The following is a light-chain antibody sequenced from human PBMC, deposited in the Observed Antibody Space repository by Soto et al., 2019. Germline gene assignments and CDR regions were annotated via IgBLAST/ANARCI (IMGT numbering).Light chain of an antibody. CDR1: QSVSSSY. V-gene: IGKV3-20*01. Sequence: EIVLTQSPGTLSLSPGERATLSCRASQSVSSSYLAWYQQKPGQAPRLLIYGASSRATGIPDRFSSSGSGTDFTLTISRLEPEDFSVYYCQQYRSSPPLTFGGGTKVEIK. CDR3: QQYRSSPPLT. J-gene: IGKJ4*01. CDR2: GAS.